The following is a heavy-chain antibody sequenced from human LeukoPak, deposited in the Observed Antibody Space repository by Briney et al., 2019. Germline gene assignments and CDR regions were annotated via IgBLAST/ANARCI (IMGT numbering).Heavy chain of an antibody. V-gene: IGHV1-58*02. CDR1: RFTFISSG. CDR3: ARVVAGNWFDP. CDR2: IVVGSGNT. Sequence: ASVKVSCKASRFTFISSGMQWVRQARGQRLEWIGWIVVGSGNTNYAQKFQERVTITRDMSTSTAYMELSSLRSEDTAVYYCARVVAGNWFDPWGQGTLVTVSS. J-gene: IGHJ5*02. D-gene: IGHD6-19*01.